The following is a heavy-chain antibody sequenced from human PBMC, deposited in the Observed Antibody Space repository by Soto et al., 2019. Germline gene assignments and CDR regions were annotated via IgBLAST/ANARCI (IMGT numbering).Heavy chain of an antibody. CDR1: GFTFSDYY. CDR2: ISSSDTII. D-gene: IGHD3-22*01. V-gene: IGHV3-11*01. CDR3: ARDLGYYDSSGYFDY. J-gene: IGHJ4*02. Sequence: LRLSCAASGFTFSDYYMSWIRQAPGKGLEWVSYISSSDTIISYADSVKGRFTISRDNAKNSLYLQMNSLRAEDTAVYYCARDLGYYDSSGYFDYWGQGTLVTVSS.